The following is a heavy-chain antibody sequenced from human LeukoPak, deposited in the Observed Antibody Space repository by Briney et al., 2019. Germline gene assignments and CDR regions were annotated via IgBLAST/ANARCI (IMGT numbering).Heavy chain of an antibody. D-gene: IGHD5-12*01. J-gene: IGHJ5*02. CDR1: GFTFSSYA. CDR3: ARDLDGYRSGNGA. Sequence: GGSLRLSCAASGFTFSSYAMSWVRQAPGKGLEWVAGISGSGDSTYYADSVKGRFTVSRDNSKNTLYLQMNSLRAEDTAVYYCARDLDGYRSGNGAWGQGTLVTVSS. CDR2: ISGSGDST. V-gene: IGHV3-23*01.